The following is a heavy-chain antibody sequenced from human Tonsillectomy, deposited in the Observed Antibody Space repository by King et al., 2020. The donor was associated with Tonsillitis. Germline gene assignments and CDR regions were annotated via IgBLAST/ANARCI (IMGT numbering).Heavy chain of an antibody. J-gene: IGHJ4*02. CDR2: ISYDGNNK. V-gene: IGHV3-30*18. CDR1: GFTFSSYG. Sequence: VQLVESGGGVVQPGKSLRLSCAASGFTFSSYGMHWVRQAPGKGLEWVAVISYDGNNKYYADSVKGRFTISRDNSKNTLYLEMNSLRAEDTAVYYCAKDWHYYILTGRLIDYWGQGTLVTVSS. D-gene: IGHD3-9*01. CDR3: AKDWHYYILTGRLIDY.